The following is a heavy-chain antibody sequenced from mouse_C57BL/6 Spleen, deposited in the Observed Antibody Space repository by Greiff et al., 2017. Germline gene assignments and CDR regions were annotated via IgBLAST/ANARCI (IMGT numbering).Heavy chain of an antibody. CDR3: ARWLLPHWYFDV. CDR2: IYPGDGDT. Sequence: VQGVESGAELVKPGASVKISCKASGYAFSSYWMNWVKQRPGKGLEWIGQIYPGDGDTNYNGKFKGKATLTADKSSSTAYMQLSSLTSEDSAVYFCARWLLPHWYFDVWGTGTTVTVSS. CDR1: GYAFSSYW. V-gene: IGHV1-80*01. J-gene: IGHJ1*03. D-gene: IGHD2-3*01.